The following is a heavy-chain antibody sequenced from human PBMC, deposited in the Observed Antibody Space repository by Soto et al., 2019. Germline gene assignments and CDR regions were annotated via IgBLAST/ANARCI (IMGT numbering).Heavy chain of an antibody. CDR1: GFTFSSYS. CDR2: ISSSSSYI. D-gene: IGHD2-15*01. Sequence: RGSLRLSCAASGFTFSSYSMNWVCQAPGKGLEWVSSISSSSSYIYYADSVKGRFTISRDNAKNSLYLQMNSLRAEDTAVYYCARQEDIVVVAQLFGYWGQGTLVTVSS. CDR3: ARQEDIVVVAQLFGY. V-gene: IGHV3-21*01. J-gene: IGHJ4*02.